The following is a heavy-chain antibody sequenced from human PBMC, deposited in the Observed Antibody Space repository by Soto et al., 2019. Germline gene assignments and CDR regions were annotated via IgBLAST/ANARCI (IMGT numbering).Heavy chain of an antibody. V-gene: IGHV1-18*01. CDR1: GYTFTSYG. CDR2: ISAYNGNT. Sequence: ASVKVSCKASGYTFTSYGISWVRQAPGQGLEWMGWISAYNGNTNYAQKLQGRVTMTTDTSTSTAYMELRSLRSDDTAVYYCARDVRGAPYYYYGMDVWGQGTTVTVSS. D-gene: IGHD1-26*01. J-gene: IGHJ6*02. CDR3: ARDVRGAPYYYYGMDV.